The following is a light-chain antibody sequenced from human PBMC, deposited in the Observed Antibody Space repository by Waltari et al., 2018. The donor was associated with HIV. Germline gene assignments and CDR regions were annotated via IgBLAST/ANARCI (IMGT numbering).Light chain of an antibody. CDR3: NSRDSSVNDVV. Sequence: SSELTQDPTVSVALGHSVTITCRGDSHRTFYASWYQQKPGQAPILVIYGKNSRPSGIPDRFSGSSSGNTASLTITGAQAEDEAEYFCNSRDSSVNDVVFGGGTKLTVL. J-gene: IGLJ2*01. V-gene: IGLV3-19*01. CDR1: SHRTFY. CDR2: GKN.